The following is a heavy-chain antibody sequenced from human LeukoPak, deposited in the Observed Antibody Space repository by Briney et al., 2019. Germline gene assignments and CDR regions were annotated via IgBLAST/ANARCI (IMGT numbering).Heavy chain of an antibody. CDR1: GGSISSYY. Sequence: SETLSLTCTVSGGSISSYYWSWIRQPPGKGLEWIGYIYYSGSTNYNPSLKSRVTISVDTSKNQFSLKLSSVTAADTAVYYCASAVYDYVWGSYRYRSPYFDYWGQGTLVTVSS. V-gene: IGHV4-59*01. J-gene: IGHJ4*02. D-gene: IGHD3-16*02. CDR2: IYYSGST. CDR3: ASAVYDYVWGSYRYRSPYFDY.